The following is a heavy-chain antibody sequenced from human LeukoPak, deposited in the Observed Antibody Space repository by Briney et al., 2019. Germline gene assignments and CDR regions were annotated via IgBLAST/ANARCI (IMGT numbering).Heavy chain of an antibody. V-gene: IGHV3-23*01. CDR1: GLDFSIYG. CDR2: ISGRGDST. CDR3: AKDDSALWFGELSHYFNC. J-gene: IGHJ4*02. D-gene: IGHD3-10*01. Sequence: GGSLRLSCAASGLDFSIYGMNWVRQAPGKGLERVSGISGRGDSTSYADSVKGRFTISRDISKNTLYLQMNSLRADDTAVYYCAKDDSALWFGELSHYFNCWGQGTLVTVSS.